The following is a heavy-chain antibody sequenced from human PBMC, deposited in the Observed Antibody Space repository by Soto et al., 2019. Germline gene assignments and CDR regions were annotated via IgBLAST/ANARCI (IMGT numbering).Heavy chain of an antibody. V-gene: IGHV4-59*01. J-gene: IGHJ6*02. CDR3: ARGQYSSSSIPGYYYYGMDV. Sequence: QVQLQESGPGLVKPSETLSLTCTVSGGSISSYYWSWIRQPPGKGLEWIGYIYYSGSTNYNPSLKSRVTISVDTSKNQFSLKLSSVTAADTAVYYCARGQYSSSSIPGYYYYGMDVGAKGPRSPSP. D-gene: IGHD6-6*01. CDR2: IYYSGST. CDR1: GGSISSYY.